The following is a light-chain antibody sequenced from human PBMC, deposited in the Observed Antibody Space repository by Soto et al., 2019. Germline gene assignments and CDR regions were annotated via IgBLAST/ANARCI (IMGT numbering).Light chain of an antibody. J-gene: IGKJ4*01. Sequence: EIVLTQSPATLSLSPGERATLSCRASQSVSSYLAWYQQKPGQAPRLLIYDASSRATGIPARFSGSGSGTDFTTTISSLETEDFAVYYCQQRSHWPLTFGRGTKVEIK. CDR2: DAS. CDR3: QQRSHWPLT. CDR1: QSVSSY. V-gene: IGKV3-11*01.